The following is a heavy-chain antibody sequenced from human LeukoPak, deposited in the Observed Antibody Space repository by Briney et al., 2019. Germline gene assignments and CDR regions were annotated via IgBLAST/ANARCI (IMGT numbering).Heavy chain of an antibody. D-gene: IGHD3-3*01. CDR1: GGSISSYY. Sequence: SETLSLTCTVSGGSISSYYWSWIRQPPGKGLEWIGYIYYSGSTNYNPSLKSRVTISVDTSKNQFSLKLSSVTAADTAVYYCARLRLRFLEWLLYRDAFDIWGQGTMVTVSS. CDR2: IYYSGST. CDR3: ARLRLRFLEWLLYRDAFDI. V-gene: IGHV4-59*01. J-gene: IGHJ3*02.